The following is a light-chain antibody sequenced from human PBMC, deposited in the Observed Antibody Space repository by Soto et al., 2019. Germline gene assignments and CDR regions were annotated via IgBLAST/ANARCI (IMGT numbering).Light chain of an antibody. V-gene: IGKV1-39*01. CDR2: AAS. CDR3: QQSYSRVT. CDR1: QRISKK. Sequence: DIQMTQSPSSLSASVGDRVTITCRASQRISKKLSWYQQKPGKAPKLLIYAASTLQNGVPSRISGSGSGTDFTLTINSLQPEDFANYYCQQSYSRVTFGQGTKVEIK. J-gene: IGKJ1*01.